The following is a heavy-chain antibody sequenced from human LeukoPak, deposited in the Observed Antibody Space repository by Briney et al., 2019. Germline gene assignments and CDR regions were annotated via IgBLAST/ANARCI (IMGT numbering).Heavy chain of an antibody. V-gene: IGHV1-2*02. Sequence: ASVKVSCKASGYTFTDYFMHWVRQAPGQGLEWMGWISPNSSGTDYAQKFQGRVTMTRDTSISTAYMELSRLRSDDTAMYYCARVNGYGDNSPFDYWGQGTLVTVSS. J-gene: IGHJ4*02. CDR2: ISPNSSGT. D-gene: IGHD4-23*01. CDR1: GYTFTDYF. CDR3: ARVNGYGDNSPFDY.